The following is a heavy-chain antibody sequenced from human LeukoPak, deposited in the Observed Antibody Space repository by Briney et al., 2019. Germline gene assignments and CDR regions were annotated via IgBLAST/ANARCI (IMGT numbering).Heavy chain of an antibody. CDR3: ARRATTGLRTFDI. CDR2: INHSGST. D-gene: IGHD1-26*01. Sequence: SETLSLTCAVYGGSFSGYYWSWIRQPPGKGLEWIGEINHSGSTNYNPSLKSRVTISVDTSKNQFSLKLSSVTAADTAVYYCARRATTGLRTFDIWGQGTMVTVSS. J-gene: IGHJ3*02. V-gene: IGHV4-34*01. CDR1: GGSFSGYY.